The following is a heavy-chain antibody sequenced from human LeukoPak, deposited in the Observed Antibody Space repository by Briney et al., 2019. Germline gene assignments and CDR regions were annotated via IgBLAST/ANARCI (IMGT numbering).Heavy chain of an antibody. CDR3: ARDREGRSWSFDY. CDR2: IIPIFGTA. D-gene: IGHD6-13*01. Sequence: SVKVSCKASGGTFSSYAISWVRQAPGQGLEWMGGIIPIFGTANYAQKFQGRVTITTDESTSTAYMELSSLRSEDTAVYYCARDREGRSWSFDYWGQGTLVTVSS. J-gene: IGHJ4*02. V-gene: IGHV1-69*05. CDR1: GGTFSSYA.